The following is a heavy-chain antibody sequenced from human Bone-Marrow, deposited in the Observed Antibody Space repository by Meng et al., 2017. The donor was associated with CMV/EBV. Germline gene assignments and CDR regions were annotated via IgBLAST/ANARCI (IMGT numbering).Heavy chain of an antibody. CDR2: ISYDGSNK. V-gene: IGHV3-30-3*01. D-gene: IGHD3-16*01. CDR1: GFTFSSYA. CDR3: ARAQGGRAFDI. J-gene: IGHJ3*02. Sequence: GGSLRLSCAASGFTFSSYAMHWVRQAPGKGLEWVAVISYDGSNKYYADSVKGRFTISRDNSKNTLYLQMNSLRAEDTAVYYCARAQGGRAFDIWGQGTMVTV.